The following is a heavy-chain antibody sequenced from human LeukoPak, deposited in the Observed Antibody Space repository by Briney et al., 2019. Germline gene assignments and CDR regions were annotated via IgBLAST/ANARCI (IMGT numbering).Heavy chain of an antibody. CDR2: IGGSGGST. D-gene: IGHD1-26*01. J-gene: IGHJ4*02. CDR1: GFTFDDYT. V-gene: IGHV3-23*01. CDR3: AKDRSPSSPHYFDY. Sequence: GGSLRLSCAASGFTFDDYTMHWVRQAPGKGLEWVSAIGGSGGSTYYADSVKGRFTISRDNSKNTLYLQMNSLRAEDTAVYYCAKDRSPSSPHYFDYWGQGTLVTVSS.